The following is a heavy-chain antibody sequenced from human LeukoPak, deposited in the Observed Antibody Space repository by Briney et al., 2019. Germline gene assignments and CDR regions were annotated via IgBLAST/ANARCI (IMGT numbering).Heavy chain of an antibody. CDR2: IYYSGST. Sequence: SETLSLTCTVSGGSISSYYWSWIRQPPGKGLEWIGYIYYSGSTNYNPSLKSRVTISVDTSKNQFSLKLSSVTAADTAVYYCARGSDGSGLYYFDYWGQGTLVTVSS. J-gene: IGHJ4*02. V-gene: IGHV4-59*12. CDR3: ARGSDGSGLYYFDY. CDR1: GGSISSYY. D-gene: IGHD3-10*01.